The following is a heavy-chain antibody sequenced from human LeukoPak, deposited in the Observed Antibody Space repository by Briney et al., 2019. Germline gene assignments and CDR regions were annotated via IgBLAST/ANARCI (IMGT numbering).Heavy chain of an antibody. Sequence: GGSLRLSCAASGFTFSSYAMSWVRQAPGKGLEWVSAISGSGGSTYYADSVKGRFTISRDNSKNTLYLQMNSLRAEDTAVYYCARVGVDCSSTSCSKGYYFDYWGQGTLVTVSS. CDR1: GFTFSSYA. J-gene: IGHJ4*02. CDR3: ARVGVDCSSTSCSKGYYFDY. CDR2: ISGSGGST. D-gene: IGHD2-2*01. V-gene: IGHV3-23*01.